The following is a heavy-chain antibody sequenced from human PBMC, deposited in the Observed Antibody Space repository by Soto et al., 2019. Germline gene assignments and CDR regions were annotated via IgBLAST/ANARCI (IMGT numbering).Heavy chain of an antibody. CDR2: INHSGST. V-gene: IGHV4-34*01. Sequence: SETLSLTCAVYGGSFSSYYWSWIRQPPGKGLEWIGEINHSGSTNYNPSLKSRVTISVDTSKNQFSLKLSSVTAADTAVYYCARLGGYCSSTSCRLGMDVWGQGTTVTVSS. CDR1: GGSFSSYY. CDR3: ARLGGYCSSTSCRLGMDV. J-gene: IGHJ6*02. D-gene: IGHD2-2*01.